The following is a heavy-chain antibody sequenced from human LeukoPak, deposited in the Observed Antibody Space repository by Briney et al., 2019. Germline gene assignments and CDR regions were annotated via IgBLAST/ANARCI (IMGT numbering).Heavy chain of an antibody. CDR1: GFTFRNSY. J-gene: IGHJ6*02. Sequence: GGSLRLSCAASGFTFRNSYIHWVRQAPGKGLVWVSRIDIDGNTIYADPVKGRFTISRDNAKSTLYLQMNSLRPDDTAVYYCAKSSGVPGRLGVYYGMDVWGQGTTVTVSS. D-gene: IGHD3-10*01. CDR3: AKSSGVPGRLGVYYGMDV. CDR2: IDIDGNT. V-gene: IGHV3-74*01.